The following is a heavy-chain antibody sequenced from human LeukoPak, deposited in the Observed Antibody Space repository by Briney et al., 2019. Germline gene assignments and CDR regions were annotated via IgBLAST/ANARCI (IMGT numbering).Heavy chain of an antibody. CDR2: ISSSSSYI. Sequence: GGSLRLSCAASGFTFSSYAMSWVRQAPGKGLEWVPSISSSSSYIYYADSVKGRFTISRDNSKNTLYLQMDSLRAEDTAVYYCARSSYYYGSGSYPDYWGQGTLVTVSS. V-gene: IGHV3-21*01. CDR1: GFTFSSYA. J-gene: IGHJ4*02. D-gene: IGHD3-10*01. CDR3: ARSSYYYGSGSYPDY.